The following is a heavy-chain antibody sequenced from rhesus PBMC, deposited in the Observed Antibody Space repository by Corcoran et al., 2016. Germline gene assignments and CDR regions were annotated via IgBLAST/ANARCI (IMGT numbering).Heavy chain of an antibody. J-gene: IGHJ5-2*02. D-gene: IGHD4-23*01. CDR1: GFTFSSYY. CDR3: AKEHEYDNSLDV. V-gene: IGHV3-8*01. CDR2: INTGWGST. Sequence: EVQLVESGGGLVQPGGSLRLSCTGSGFTFSSYYMYWVRQAPGKGLEWVSAINTGWGSTWYTDSVKGRFTISKENAKNTLYLQMDSLRAEDTAVYYCAKEHEYDNSLDVWGRGVLVTVSS.